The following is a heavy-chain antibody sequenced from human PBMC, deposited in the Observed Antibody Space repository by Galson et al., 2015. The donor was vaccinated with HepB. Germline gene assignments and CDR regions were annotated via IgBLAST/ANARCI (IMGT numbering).Heavy chain of an antibody. Sequence: SLRLSCAASGFTFSDYYMSWIRQAPGKGLEWVSYISSSSSYTNYADSVKGRFTISRDNAKNSLYLQMNSLRAEDTAVYYCAREFRVGIAAAGSDLIDPWGQGTLVTVSS. D-gene: IGHD6-13*01. J-gene: IGHJ5*02. CDR1: GFTFSDYY. CDR3: AREFRVGIAAAGSDLIDP. CDR2: ISSSSSYT. V-gene: IGHV3-11*05.